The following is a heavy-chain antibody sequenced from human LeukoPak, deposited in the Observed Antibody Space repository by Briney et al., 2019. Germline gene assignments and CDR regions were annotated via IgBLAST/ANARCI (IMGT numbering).Heavy chain of an antibody. D-gene: IGHD6-19*01. CDR1: GGPISSSSYY. CDR2: IYYSGSS. CDR3: RGFPYSNGWYPFDF. V-gene: IGHV4-39*01. J-gene: IGHJ4*02. Sequence: PSETLSLTCTVSGGPISSSSYYWGWIRQPPGKGLEWIGSIYYSGSSSYNVSLKSRVSISVDTSKNQFSLKLSSVTAADTAIYSGRGFPYSNGWYPFDFWGKGTLVPSPQ.